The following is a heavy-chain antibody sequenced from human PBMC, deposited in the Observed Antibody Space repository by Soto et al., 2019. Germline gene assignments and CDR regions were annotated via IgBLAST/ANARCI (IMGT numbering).Heavy chain of an antibody. V-gene: IGHV4-34*01. CDR2: INHSGST. Sequence: VQLQQWGAGLLRPSETLSLTCAVYGGSFSGYYWSWIRQPPGKGLEWIGEINHSGSTNYNPSLKSRVTISVDTSKNQFSLKLSSVTAADTAVYYCARGGYSGYDYGCLDYWGQGTLVTVSS. D-gene: IGHD5-12*01. J-gene: IGHJ4*02. CDR1: GGSFSGYY. CDR3: ARGGYSGYDYGCLDY.